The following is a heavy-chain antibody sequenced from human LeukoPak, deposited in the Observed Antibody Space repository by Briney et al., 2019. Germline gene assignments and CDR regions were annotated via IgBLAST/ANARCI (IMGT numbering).Heavy chain of an antibody. J-gene: IGHJ4*02. V-gene: IGHV3-48*03. Sequence: GGSLRLSCAASEFTFNSYEMNLVRQAPGKGLEWVSYISSSGSNIYYADSVKGRFTISRDNARNSLYLQMNSLRAEDTAIYYCARAKRNYYDSSGRALYFDYWGQGILITVSS. D-gene: IGHD3-22*01. CDR1: EFTFNSYE. CDR2: ISSSGSNI. CDR3: ARAKRNYYDSSGRALYFDY.